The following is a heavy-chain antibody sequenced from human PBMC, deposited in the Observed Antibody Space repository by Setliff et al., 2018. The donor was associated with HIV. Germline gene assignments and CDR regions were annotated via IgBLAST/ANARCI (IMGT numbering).Heavy chain of an antibody. CDR3: ARHSPSDY. Sequence: PSETLSLTCTVSGGFISTGGYSWSWIRQPPGKGLEWIGYIYTSGSTNYNPSLKSRVTISVDTSKNQFSLKLSSVTAADTAVYYCARHSPSDYWGQGTLVTVSS. V-gene: IGHV4-61*08. J-gene: IGHJ4*02. CDR1: GGFISTGGYS. CDR2: IYTSGST.